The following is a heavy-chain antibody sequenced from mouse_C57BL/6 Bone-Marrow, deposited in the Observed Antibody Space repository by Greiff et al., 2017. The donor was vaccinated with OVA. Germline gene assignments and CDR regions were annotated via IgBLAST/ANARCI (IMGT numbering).Heavy chain of an antibody. J-gene: IGHJ2*01. V-gene: IGHV1-15*01. CDR1: GYTFTDYE. Sequence: QVQLKESGAGLVRPGASVTLSCKASGYTFTDYEMHWVKQTPVHGLEWIGAIDPETGGTAYNQKFKGKAILTADKSSSTAYMELRSLTSEDAAVYYCTRDYYGDYWGQGTTLTVSS. CDR3: TRDYYGDY. D-gene: IGHD1-2*01. CDR2: IDPETGGT.